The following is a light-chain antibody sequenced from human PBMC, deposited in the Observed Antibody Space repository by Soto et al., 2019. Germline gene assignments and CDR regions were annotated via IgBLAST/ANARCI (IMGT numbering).Light chain of an antibody. V-gene: IGKV3-20*01. Sequence: IMLTQSPGTLSLSPGERATLSCRASQSISSNYVAWYQQKPGQAPRLLIYGASSRATGVPDRFSGSGSGTDFTLTISRLEPEDFAVYYCQQYGSSGYTFGQGTKLEIK. CDR2: GAS. CDR3: QQYGSSGYT. CDR1: QSISSNY. J-gene: IGKJ2*01.